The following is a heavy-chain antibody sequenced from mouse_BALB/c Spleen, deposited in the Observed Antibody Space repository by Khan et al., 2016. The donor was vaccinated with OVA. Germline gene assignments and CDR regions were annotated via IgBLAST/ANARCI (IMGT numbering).Heavy chain of an antibody. CDR3: ASGNWAWFAY. CDR2: ISSDSITL. J-gene: IGHJ3*01. CDR1: GFTFSSFG. Sequence: EVELVESGGDLVQPGGSRKLSCAASGFTFSSFGMHWVRQAQEKGLEWVAYISSDSITLYYADTVKGRLTISRNNPRNTLFLQMTILRSEDTTIYFCASGNWAWFAYWGQGTLVTVSA. V-gene: IGHV5-17*02. D-gene: IGHD4-1*01.